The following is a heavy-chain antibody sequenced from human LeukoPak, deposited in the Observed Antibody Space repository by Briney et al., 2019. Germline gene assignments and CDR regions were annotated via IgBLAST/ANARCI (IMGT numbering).Heavy chain of an antibody. CDR3: ARGSYYAPCYFDY. J-gene: IGHJ4*02. V-gene: IGHV3-48*02. Sequence: GGSLRLSCAASGFTFSTYRMNWVRQAPGKGLEWLSYISSGSNTIFYADSVKGRFTISRDNAKNSLFPQVNSLRDEDTAVYYCARGSYYAPCYFDYWGQGTLVTVSS. CDR2: ISSGSNTI. D-gene: IGHD1-26*01. CDR1: GFTFSTYR.